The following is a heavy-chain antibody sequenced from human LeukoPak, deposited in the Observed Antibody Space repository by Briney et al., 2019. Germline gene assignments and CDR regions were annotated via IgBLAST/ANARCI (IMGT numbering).Heavy chain of an antibody. CDR1: GGSFSGYY. Sequence: SETLSLTCAVYGGSFSGYYWSWIRQPPGKGLEWSGEINHSGSTIYNPSLKSRVTISVDTSKNQFPLKLSSVTAADTAVYYCASRAIVVVPAAMDYWGQGTLVTVSS. V-gene: IGHV4-34*01. J-gene: IGHJ4*02. CDR2: INHSGST. CDR3: ASRAIVVVPAAMDY. D-gene: IGHD2-2*01.